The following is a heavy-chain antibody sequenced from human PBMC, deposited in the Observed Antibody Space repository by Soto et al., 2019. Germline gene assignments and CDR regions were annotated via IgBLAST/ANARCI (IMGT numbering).Heavy chain of an antibody. J-gene: IGHJ4*02. V-gene: IGHV1-3*01. CDR2: INAGNGDT. CDR1: GYTFNKYP. CDR3: ARSIVVVTALDY. D-gene: IGHD2-21*02. Sequence: ASVKVSCKASGYTFNKYPMHWVRQAPGQRLEWMGWINAGNGDTEYSQKFQGRVTITRDTSASTAYMELSSLRSEDSALYYCARSIVVVTALDYWGQGTLVTVSS.